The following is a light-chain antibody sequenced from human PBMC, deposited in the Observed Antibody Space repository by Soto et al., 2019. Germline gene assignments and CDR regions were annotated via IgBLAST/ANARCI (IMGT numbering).Light chain of an antibody. CDR1: QSLLNRNGQNC. J-gene: IGKJ4*01. Sequence: DIVMTQSPLSLPVTPGEPASISCRSSQSLLNRNGQNCLDWYLQKPGQSPQLLIHMGFIRASGVPDRFSGSGSGTYFTLTISRVEAEDVGVYYSIQALESPPTFGGGTKVEIK. V-gene: IGKV2-28*01. CDR2: MGF. CDR3: IQALESPPT.